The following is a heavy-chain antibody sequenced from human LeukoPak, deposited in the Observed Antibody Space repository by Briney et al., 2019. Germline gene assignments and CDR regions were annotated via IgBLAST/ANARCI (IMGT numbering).Heavy chain of an antibody. Sequence: GESLEISCTGSGYRFTSYWIGWVRQMPGKGLGWVAITYPGDSDTRYSPSFRGPVTISADKSISTDYLQWDSLEASDTAMYYCAIGGDSSTSCYRCFNFWGQGTLVTVSS. CDR1: GYRFTSYW. V-gene: IGHV5-51*01. CDR2: TYPGDSDT. D-gene: IGHD2-2*01. J-gene: IGHJ4*02. CDR3: AIGGDSSTSCYRCFNF.